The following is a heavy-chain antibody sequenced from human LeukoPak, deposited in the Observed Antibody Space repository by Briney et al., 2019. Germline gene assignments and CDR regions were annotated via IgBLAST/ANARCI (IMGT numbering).Heavy chain of an antibody. V-gene: IGHV1-46*01. D-gene: IGHD3-22*01. CDR3: ARGEAFGLLLPDAFDI. CDR2: INPSGGST. Sequence: ASVKVSCKASGYTFTSYYMHWVRQAPGQGLEWMGIINPSGGSTSYAQKFQGRVTMTRDTSTSTVYMELSSLRSEDMAVYYCARGEAFGLLLPDAFDIWGQGTMVTVSS. J-gene: IGHJ3*02. CDR1: GYTFTSYY.